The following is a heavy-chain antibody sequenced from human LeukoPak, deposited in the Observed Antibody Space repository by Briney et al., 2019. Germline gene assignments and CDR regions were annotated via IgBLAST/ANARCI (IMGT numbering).Heavy chain of an antibody. CDR1: GFTFSSYG. CDR2: IWYDGSNK. D-gene: IGHD3-10*01. CDR3: AKDPRGDYYGSGSYFDQ. V-gene: IGHV3-30*02. J-gene: IGHJ4*02. Sequence: GGSLRLSCAASGFTFSSYGMHWVRQAPGKGLEWVAVIWYDGSNKYYADSVKGRFTISRDNSENTLYLQMNSLRAEDTAVYYCAKDPRGDYYGSGSYFDQWGQGTLVTVSS.